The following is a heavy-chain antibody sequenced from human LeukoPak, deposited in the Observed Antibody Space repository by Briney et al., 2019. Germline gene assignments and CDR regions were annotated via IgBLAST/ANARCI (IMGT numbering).Heavy chain of an antibody. CDR3: ARDRGWGSVWFGELTASSFDI. D-gene: IGHD3-10*01. Sequence: GGTLSLSRAASGFTLSSNYMSGVRQAPGRGLEGGSVIYNGGSTYYADSVQGRFTIYSDNSKNTLYLQMNGLRAEDTAVYYGARDRGWGSVWFGELTASSFDIWGQGTMVTVSS. V-gene: IGHV3-66*01. CDR1: GFTLSSNY. CDR2: IYNGGST. J-gene: IGHJ3*02.